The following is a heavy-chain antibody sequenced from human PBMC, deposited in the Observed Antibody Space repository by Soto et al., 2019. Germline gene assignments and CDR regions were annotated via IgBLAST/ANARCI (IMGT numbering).Heavy chain of an antibody. J-gene: IGHJ6*02. CDR3: PTGSGSGWYGRYNCYVMDV. CDR1: GDSVSINSDA. V-gene: IGHV6-1*01. CDR2: TYYSSKWYN. D-gene: IGHD6-19*01. Sequence: PSQTLSLTCAISGDSVSINSDAWNWIRQSPSRGLECLGRTYYSSKWYNYYAVSVKSRITINPDTSKNQFSLQLNSVTPEDTAVYYCPTGSGSGWYGRYNCYVMDVWGQRTTVPVSS.